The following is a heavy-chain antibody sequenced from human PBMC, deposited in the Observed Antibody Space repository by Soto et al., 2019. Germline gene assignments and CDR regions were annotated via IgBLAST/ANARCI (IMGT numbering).Heavy chain of an antibody. CDR2: IYHSGST. Sequence: QLQLQESGSGLVKPSQTLSLTCAVSGGSISSGGYSWSWIRQPPGKGLEWIGYIYHSGSTYYNPFLKSLVTIAVDRSKNQFSLKLSSVTAADTAVYYCARAPITMVRGVSRNYYGMDVWGQGTTVTVSS. D-gene: IGHD3-10*01. CDR3: ARAPITMVRGVSRNYYGMDV. V-gene: IGHV4-30-2*01. J-gene: IGHJ6*02. CDR1: GGSISSGGYS.